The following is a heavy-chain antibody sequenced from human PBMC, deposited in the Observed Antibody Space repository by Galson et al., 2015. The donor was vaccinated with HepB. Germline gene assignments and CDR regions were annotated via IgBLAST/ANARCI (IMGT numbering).Heavy chain of an antibody. D-gene: IGHD3-10*01. J-gene: IGHJ6*02. V-gene: IGHV3-33*01. CDR2: IRYDGSQK. CDR1: GFTFSSYG. CDR3: ARDYGSGSYDYGMDV. Sequence: SLRLSCAVSGFTFSSYGIHWVRQAPGKGLHWVAVIRYDGSQKHYADAVKGRFTISRDNSKKTVYLQMNSLRAEDTAVYYCARDYGSGSYDYGMDVWGQGTTVTVSS.